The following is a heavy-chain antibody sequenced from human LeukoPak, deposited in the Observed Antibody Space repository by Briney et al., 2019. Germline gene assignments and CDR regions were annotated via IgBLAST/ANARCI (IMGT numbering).Heavy chain of an antibody. CDR2: INTDGSST. CDR3: AGSHIVVSGSFDP. J-gene: IGHJ5*02. V-gene: IGHV3-74*01. D-gene: IGHD2-21*01. CDR1: GFTFSSYW. Sequence: PGGSLRLSCAASGFTFSSYWMHWVRQAPGKGLVWVSRINTDGSSTSYADSVKGRSTISRDNAKNTLYLQMNSLRAEDTAVYYCAGSHIVVSGSFDPWGQGTLVTVSS.